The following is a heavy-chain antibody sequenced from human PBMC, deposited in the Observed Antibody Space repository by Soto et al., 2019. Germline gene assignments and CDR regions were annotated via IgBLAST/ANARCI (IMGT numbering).Heavy chain of an antibody. J-gene: IGHJ4*02. CDR3: IISNTLYSGFES. CDR1: GYRFATYW. D-gene: IGHD3-16*01. V-gene: IGHV5-51*01. CDR2: VYPGDSDT. Sequence: RGESLKISCKGSGYRFATYWIGWVRQMPGTGKGLEWMGIVYPGDSDTRYRPSFQGQVTISADKSINTAYLQWNSLKASDTGIYYCIISNTLYSGFESWGQGTLVTVSS.